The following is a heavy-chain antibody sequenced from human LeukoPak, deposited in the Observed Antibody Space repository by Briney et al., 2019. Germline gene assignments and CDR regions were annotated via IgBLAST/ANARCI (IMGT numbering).Heavy chain of an antibody. CDR1: GGSISSYY. J-gene: IGHJ4*02. D-gene: IGHD5-18*01. CDR3: ARVGMGPTAMVFFFDY. CDR2: IYYSGST. V-gene: IGHV4-59*01. Sequence: SETLSLTCTVSGGSISSYYWSWIRQPPGKELERIGYIYYSGSTNYNPSLKSRVTISVDTSKNQFSLKLSSVTAADTAVYYCARVGMGPTAMVFFFDYWGQGTLVTVSS.